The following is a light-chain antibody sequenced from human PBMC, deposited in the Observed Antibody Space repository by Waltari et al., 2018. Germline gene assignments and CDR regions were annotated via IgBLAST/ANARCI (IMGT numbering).Light chain of an antibody. CDR3: QQYVNLPAT. CDR1: QSVGRY. Sequence: TQSPGTLSLSPGDRTNLSCRASQSVGRYLAWYQQKPGQAPRLLIYDASTRAGGIPYRFSGSGSGTDFSLTISKLQSEDFAVYYCQQYVNLPATFGQGTKVEIK. V-gene: IGKV3-20*01. CDR2: DAS. J-gene: IGKJ1*01.